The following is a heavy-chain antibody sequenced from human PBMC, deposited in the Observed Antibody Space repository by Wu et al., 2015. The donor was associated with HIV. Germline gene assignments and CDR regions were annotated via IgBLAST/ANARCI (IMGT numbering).Heavy chain of an antibody. J-gene: IGHJ6*03. CDR1: GGTFSSYA. D-gene: IGHD3-3*01. CDR3: ARAREYDFWSGYQYYYYMDV. Sequence: QVQLVQSGDEVKKPGSSVKVSCKASGGTFSSYAISWVRQAPGQGLEWMGGIIPIFGTANYAQKFQGRVTITADESTSTAYMELSSLRSDDTAVYYCARAREYDFWSGYQYYYYMDVWGKGTTVTVSS. V-gene: IGHV1-69*01. CDR2: IIPIFGTA.